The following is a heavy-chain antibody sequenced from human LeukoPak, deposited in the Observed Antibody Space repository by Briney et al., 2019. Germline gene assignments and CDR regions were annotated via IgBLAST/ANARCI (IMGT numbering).Heavy chain of an antibody. CDR2: INHSGST. CDR1: GGSFSGYY. D-gene: IGHD4-23*01. Sequence: SETLSLTCAVSGGSFSGYYWNWIRQPPGKGLEWIGEINHSGSTNYNPSLKSRVTISVDTSKNQFSLRLRSVTAADTAVYYCARDPTTVVTLPYYFDDWGQGTLFTVSS. V-gene: IGHV4-34*01. CDR3: ARDPTTVVTLPYYFDD. J-gene: IGHJ4*02.